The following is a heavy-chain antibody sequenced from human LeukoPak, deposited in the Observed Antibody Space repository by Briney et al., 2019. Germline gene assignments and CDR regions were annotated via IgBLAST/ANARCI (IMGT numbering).Heavy chain of an antibody. Sequence: PSQTLSLTCTVSGGSISSGSYYWSWIRQPAGKGLEWIGHIYTSGSTNYNPSLKSRVTISLDTSKNQFSLKLSSVTAADTAVYYCAGESRYYYDSSGYYSSGLGYWGQGTLVTVSS. CDR3: AGESRYYYDSSGYYSSGLGY. CDR1: GGSISSGSYY. J-gene: IGHJ4*02. D-gene: IGHD3-22*01. V-gene: IGHV4-61*09. CDR2: IYTSGST.